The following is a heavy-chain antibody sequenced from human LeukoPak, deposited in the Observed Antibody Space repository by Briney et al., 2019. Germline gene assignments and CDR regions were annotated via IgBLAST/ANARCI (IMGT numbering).Heavy chain of an antibody. V-gene: IGHV4-61*02. CDR3: ARGDVVVPAARRDYYYYMDV. CDR2: IYTSGST. Sequence: TLSLTCTVSGGSISSGSYYWSWIRQPAGKGLEWIGRIYTSGSTNYNPSLKSRVTISVDTSKNQFSLKLSSVTAADTAVYYCARGDVVVPAARRDYYYYMDVWGKGTTVTISS. J-gene: IGHJ6*03. CDR1: GGSISSGSYY. D-gene: IGHD2-2*01.